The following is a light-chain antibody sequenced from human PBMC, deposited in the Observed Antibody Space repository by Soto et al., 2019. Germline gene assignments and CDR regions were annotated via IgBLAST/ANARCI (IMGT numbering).Light chain of an antibody. CDR3: SSYTSTNTLEGV. Sequence: QSALTQPASVSGSRGQSITISCTGTSSDVGYYNYVSWYQQYPGKGPKLIIFEVTNRPSGISNRFSGSKSGNTASLTISGLQAEDEADYYCSSYTSTNTLEGVFGTGTKVTVL. CDR2: EVT. J-gene: IGLJ1*01. V-gene: IGLV2-14*03. CDR1: SSDVGYYNY.